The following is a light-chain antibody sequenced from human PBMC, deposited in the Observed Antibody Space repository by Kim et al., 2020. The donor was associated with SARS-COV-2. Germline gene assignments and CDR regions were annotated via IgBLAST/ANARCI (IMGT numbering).Light chain of an antibody. V-gene: IGLV3-1*01. Sequence: SYELTQPPSVSVSPGQTASITCSGDKLGDKYACWYQQKPGQSPVLVIYQDSKWPSGIPERFSGSNSGNTATLTISGTQAMDEADYYCQAWDSSTEVFGGGTQLTVL. CDR1: KLGDKY. J-gene: IGLJ3*02. CDR3: QAWDSSTEV. CDR2: QDS.